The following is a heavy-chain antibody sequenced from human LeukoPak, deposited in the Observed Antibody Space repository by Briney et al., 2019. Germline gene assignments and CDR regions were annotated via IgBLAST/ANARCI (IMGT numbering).Heavy chain of an antibody. CDR3: ANGSYYDSSGSFYFDY. V-gene: IGHV3-23*01. D-gene: IGHD3-22*01. Sequence: GGSLRLSCAASGFTFSSYAMSWVRQAPGKGLEWVSGISGSGDNTYYADSVKGRFTISRDNSKNTLYVQVNSLGTEDTAAYYCANGSYYDSSGSFYFDYWGQGTLVTASS. J-gene: IGHJ4*02. CDR2: ISGSGDNT. CDR1: GFTFSSYA.